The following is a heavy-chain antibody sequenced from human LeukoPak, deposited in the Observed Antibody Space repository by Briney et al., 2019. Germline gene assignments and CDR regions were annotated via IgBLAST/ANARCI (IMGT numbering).Heavy chain of an antibody. J-gene: IGHJ4*02. V-gene: IGHV4-4*07. CDR2: IYTSGST. D-gene: IGHD6-19*01. Sequence: SETLSLTCTVSGGSISSYYWSWIRQPAGKGLEWIGRIYTSGSTNYNPSLKSRVTMSVDTSKNQFSLKLSSVTAADTAVYYCAKSSGWYRFLGFDYWGQGTLVTVSS. CDR3: AKSSGWYRFLGFDY. CDR1: GGSISSYY.